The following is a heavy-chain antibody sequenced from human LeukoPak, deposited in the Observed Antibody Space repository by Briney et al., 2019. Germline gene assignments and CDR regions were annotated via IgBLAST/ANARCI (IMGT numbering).Heavy chain of an antibody. D-gene: IGHD6-13*01. V-gene: IGHV3-53*01. J-gene: IGHJ6*04. CDR3: ARERKAAALDV. CDR1: GFTVSSNY. Sequence: GSLRLSCAASGFTVSSNYMSWVRQAPGKGLEWVSVIYGGGSTYYADSVKGRFTISRDNSKNTLYLQMNSLRAEDTAVYYCARERKAAALDVWGKGTTVTVSS. CDR2: IYGGGST.